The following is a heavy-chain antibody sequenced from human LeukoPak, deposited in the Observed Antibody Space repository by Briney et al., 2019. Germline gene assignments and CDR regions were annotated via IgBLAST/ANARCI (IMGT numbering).Heavy chain of an antibody. D-gene: IGHD5-12*01. V-gene: IGHV3-21*01. CDR2: ISSSSSYM. CDR3: ARDFSGYDYNFDY. J-gene: IGHJ4*02. Sequence: GGSLRLSCAASGFTFSTYTMNWVRQAPGKGLEWVSFISSSSSYMYYADSVKGRFTISRDNTKKSLYLQMNSLRAEDTAAYYCARDFSGYDYNFDYWGQGTLVTVSS. CDR1: GFTFSTYT.